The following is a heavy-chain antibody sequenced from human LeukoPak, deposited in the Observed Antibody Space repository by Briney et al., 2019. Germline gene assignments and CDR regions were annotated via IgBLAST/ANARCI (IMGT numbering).Heavy chain of an antibody. V-gene: IGHV3-23*01. CDR3: AKDSLCGSGSYSPWNWFDP. Sequence: GGSLRLSCAASGFTFSSYAMSWVRQAPGKGLEWVSAISGSGGSTYYADSVKGRFTISRDNSKNTLYLQMNSLRAEDTAVYYCAKDSLCGSGSYSPWNWFDPWGQGTLVTVSS. CDR2: ISGSGGST. D-gene: IGHD3-10*01. CDR1: GFTFSSYA. J-gene: IGHJ5*02.